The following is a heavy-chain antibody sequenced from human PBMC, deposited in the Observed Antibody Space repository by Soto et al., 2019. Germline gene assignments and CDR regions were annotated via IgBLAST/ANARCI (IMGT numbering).Heavy chain of an antibody. Sequence: QGQLVESGGGVVQPGRSLRLSCAASGFTFSSFGMHWVRQAPGKGLAWVAVIGFDGSNKYYVDAVKGRFTISRDNSKDTLYLQMNNLRPEDTAVYYCARPRAGRTWFLEYYYGRDVWGQGTTVTVS. CDR3: ARPRAGRTWFLEYYYGRDV. V-gene: IGHV3-30*03. CDR2: IGFDGSNK. D-gene: IGHD6-13*01. J-gene: IGHJ6*02. CDR1: GFTFSSFG.